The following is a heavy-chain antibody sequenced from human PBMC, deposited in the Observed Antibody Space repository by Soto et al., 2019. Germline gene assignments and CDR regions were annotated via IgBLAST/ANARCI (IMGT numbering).Heavy chain of an antibody. CDR2: IYDIERT. CDR1: GGSVSSGSQF. Sequence: SATLSVTWTVSGGSVSSGSQFWSWIRQPPGKGLEWIGNIYDIERTNYNPALKSRVTISEDTSMNQFSLKLTSATAADTAVYYCATRTVFRPLDYWGRGTLVTVSS. J-gene: IGHJ4*02. CDR3: ATRTVFRPLDY. V-gene: IGHV4-61*01.